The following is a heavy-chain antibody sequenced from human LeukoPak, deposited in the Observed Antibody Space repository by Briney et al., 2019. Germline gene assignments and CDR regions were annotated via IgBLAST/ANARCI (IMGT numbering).Heavy chain of an antibody. Sequence: SETLSLTCTVSGGSISSYYWSWIRLPPGKGLEWIGYIYYSGSTNYNPSLKSRVTISVDTSKNQFSLKLSSVTAADTAVYYCARGGFDYWGQGTLVTVSS. CDR3: ARGGFDY. CDR2: IYYSGST. CDR1: GGSISSYY. V-gene: IGHV4-59*01. J-gene: IGHJ4*02.